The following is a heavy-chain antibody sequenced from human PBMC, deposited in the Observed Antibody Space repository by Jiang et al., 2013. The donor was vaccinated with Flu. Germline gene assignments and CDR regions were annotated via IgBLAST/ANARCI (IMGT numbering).Heavy chain of an antibody. D-gene: IGHD6-6*01. J-gene: IGHJ3*02. CDR1: GYSFTTYW. CDR3: ARMGDAYSSSPLRAFDI. Sequence: GAEVKKPGESLKISCKGSGYSFTTYWIGWVRQMPGKGLEWMGIIYPGDSDTRYSPSFQGQVTISADKSISTAYVQWSSLKASDTAMYYCARMGDAYSSSPLRAFDIWGQGTMVTVSS. CDR2: IYPGDSDT. V-gene: IGHV5-51*01.